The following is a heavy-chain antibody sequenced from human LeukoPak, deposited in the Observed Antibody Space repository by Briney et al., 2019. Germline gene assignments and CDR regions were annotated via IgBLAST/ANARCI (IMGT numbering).Heavy chain of an antibody. Sequence: GGSLRLSCAASGFTFGSYWMSWVRQAPGKGLEWVANIKPDGSKKNYVDSVRGRFTISRDNAKNTLYLQMNSLRAEDTAVYYCARARSGGSCYPYWGQGTLVTVSS. V-gene: IGHV3-7*01. CDR3: ARARSGGSCYPY. J-gene: IGHJ4*02. CDR2: IKPDGSKK. CDR1: GFTFGSYW. D-gene: IGHD2-15*01.